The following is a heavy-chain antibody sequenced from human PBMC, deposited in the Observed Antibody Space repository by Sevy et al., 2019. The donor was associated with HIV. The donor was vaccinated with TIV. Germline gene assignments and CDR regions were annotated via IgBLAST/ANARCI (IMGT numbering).Heavy chain of an antibody. Sequence: GGSLRLSCAASGFTFSNAWMSWVRQAPGKGLEWVGRIKSKTDGRTTDYAAPVKGRFTISRDDSKNTLYLQMNSLKTEDTAVYYCTTDGTGQVNYGYWGQGTLVTVSS. D-gene: IGHD3-16*01. CDR3: TTDGTGQVNYGY. CDR2: IKSKTDGRTT. V-gene: IGHV3-15*01. J-gene: IGHJ4*02. CDR1: GFTFSNAW.